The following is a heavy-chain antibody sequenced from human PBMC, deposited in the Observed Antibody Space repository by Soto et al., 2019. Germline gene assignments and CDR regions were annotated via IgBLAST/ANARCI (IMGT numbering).Heavy chain of an antibody. Sequence: QVQLVQSGAEVKKPGSSVKVSCKASGGTFSSYAISWVRQAPGQGLEWMGGIIPIFGTANYAQKFQGRVTITADESTSTAYMELSSLGSEDTAVYYCARDRIAAAYSYYYYYGMDFWVQGTTVTVSS. CDR1: GGTFSSYA. J-gene: IGHJ6*02. V-gene: IGHV1-69*01. CDR2: IIPIFGTA. CDR3: ARDRIAAAYSYYYYYGMDF. D-gene: IGHD6-13*01.